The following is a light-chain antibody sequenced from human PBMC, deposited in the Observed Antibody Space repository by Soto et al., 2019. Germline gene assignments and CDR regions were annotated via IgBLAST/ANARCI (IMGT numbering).Light chain of an antibody. J-gene: IGKJ5*01. V-gene: IGKV1-12*01. CDR3: HHRGNGIT. CDR1: QGISSW. CDR2: AAS. Sequence: DIQMTQSPSSVSASVGDRVTITCRASQGISSWLAWYQQKPGKAPKLLIYAASSLQSGVPSRFSGSGSGTEFTLTISSLEPEDFAVYYCHHRGNGITFGQGTRLEIK.